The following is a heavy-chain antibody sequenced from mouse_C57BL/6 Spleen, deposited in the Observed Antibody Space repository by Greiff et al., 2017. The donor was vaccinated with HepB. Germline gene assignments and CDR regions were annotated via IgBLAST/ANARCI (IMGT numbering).Heavy chain of an antibody. CDR2: IYPGDGDT. D-gene: IGHD3-3*01. V-gene: IGHV1-80*01. J-gene: IGHJ1*03. CDR1: GYAFSSYW. Sequence: QVHVKQSGAELVKPGASVKISCKASGYAFSSYWMNWVKQRPGKGLEWIGQIYPGDGDTNYNGKFKGKATLTADKSSSTAYMQLSSLTSEDSAVYFCARGGLHWYFDVWGTGTTVTVSS. CDR3: ARGGLHWYFDV.